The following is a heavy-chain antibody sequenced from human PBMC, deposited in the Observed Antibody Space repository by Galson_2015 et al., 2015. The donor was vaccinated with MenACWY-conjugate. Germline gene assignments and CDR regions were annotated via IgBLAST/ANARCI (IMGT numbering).Heavy chain of an antibody. D-gene: IGHD2/OR15-2a*01. CDR2: ISGKNENT. J-gene: IGHJ6*02. V-gene: IGHV1-18*01. CDR3: ARDSQYRMDL. Sequence: SVKVSCKASGYMFTSYGISWVRQAPGQGLEWIGRISGKNENTKYAQKFQDRVAVTTDASTTTAYMELTALKFDDTALYYCARDSQYRMDLWGQGTTVTVS. CDR1: GYMFTSYG.